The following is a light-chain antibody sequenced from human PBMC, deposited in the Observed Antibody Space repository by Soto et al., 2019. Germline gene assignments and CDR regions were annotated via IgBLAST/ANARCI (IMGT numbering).Light chain of an antibody. J-gene: IGKJ1*01. CDR2: GAS. CDR3: QQYNNWPPWT. CDR1: QSVTSN. Sequence: LQIAPSAPAMSVSPGKSVTPAGRTSQSVTSNMAWYQQKPGQAPRLLIYGASTMESGIPSRFSGSGSGTDFTLTISSLQSEDFAVYYCQQYNNWPPWTFGQGTKVDI. V-gene: IGKV3-15*01.